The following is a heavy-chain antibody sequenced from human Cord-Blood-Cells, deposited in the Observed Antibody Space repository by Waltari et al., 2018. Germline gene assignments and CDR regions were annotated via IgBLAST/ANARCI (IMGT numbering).Heavy chain of an antibody. CDR3: ARGGGYEVQGVTTPYYFDY. Sequence: QVQLVQSGAEVKKPGSSVKVSCKASGGTFSSYAISWVRQAPGQGLEWMGGIIPIFGTANYAQKFQGRVTITADESTSTAYMELSSLRSEDTTVYYCARGGGYEVQGVTTPYYFDYWGQGTLVTVSS. J-gene: IGHJ4*02. CDR1: GGTFSSYA. V-gene: IGHV1-69*01. D-gene: IGHD3-10*01. CDR2: IIPIFGTA.